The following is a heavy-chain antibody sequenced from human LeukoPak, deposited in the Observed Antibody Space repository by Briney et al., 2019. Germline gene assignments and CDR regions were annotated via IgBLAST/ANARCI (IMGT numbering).Heavy chain of an antibody. CDR3: ARLIHDYGDYAGGYYFDY. CDR1: GGSFSGYY. J-gene: IGHJ4*02. CDR2: INHSGST. V-gene: IGHV4-34*01. Sequence: PSETLSLTCAVYGGSFSGYYWSWIRQPPGKGLEWIGEINHSGSTNYNPSLRSRVTISVDTSKNQFSLKLSSVTAADTAVYYCARLIHDYGDYAGGYYFDYWGQGTLVTVSS. D-gene: IGHD4-17*01.